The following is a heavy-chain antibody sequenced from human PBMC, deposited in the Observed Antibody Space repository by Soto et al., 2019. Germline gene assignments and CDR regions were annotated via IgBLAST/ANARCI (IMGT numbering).Heavy chain of an antibody. CDR3: AAGSGSYYQYGMDV. CDR2: ISYDGSNK. CDR1: GFTFSSYA. V-gene: IGHV3-30-3*01. Sequence: GSLRLSCAASGFTFSSYAMHWVRQAPGKGLEWVAVISYDGSNKYYADSVKGRFTISRDNSKNTLYLQMNSLRAEDTAVYYCAAGSGSYYQYGMDVWGQGTTVTVSS. D-gene: IGHD3-10*01. J-gene: IGHJ6*02.